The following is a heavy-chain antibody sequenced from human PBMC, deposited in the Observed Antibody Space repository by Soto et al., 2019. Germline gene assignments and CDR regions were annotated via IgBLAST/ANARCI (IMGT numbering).Heavy chain of an antibody. J-gene: IGHJ4*02. CDR2: INHSGST. CDR3: VLMVYAIFDY. Sequence: PSETLSLTCAVYGGSFSGYYWSWIRQPPGKGLEWIGEINHSGSTNYNPSLKSRVTISVDTSKNQFSLKLSSVTAADTAVYYCVLMVYAIFDYSGQGTLVTVSS. D-gene: IGHD2-8*01. CDR1: GGSFSGYY. V-gene: IGHV4-34*01.